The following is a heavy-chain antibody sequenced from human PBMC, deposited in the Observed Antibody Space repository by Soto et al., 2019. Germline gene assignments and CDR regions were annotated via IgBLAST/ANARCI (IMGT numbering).Heavy chain of an antibody. V-gene: IGHV4-4*02. D-gene: IGHD5-12*01. J-gene: IGHJ4*02. CDR3: ARAKGAYDRGLDY. CDR2: IYHSGST. Sequence: SETLSLTCAVSGGSISSSNWWSWVRQPPGKGLEWIGEIYHSGSTNYNPSLKSRVTISVDKSKNQFSLKLSSVTAADTAVYYCARAKGAYDRGLDYWGQGTLVTVSS. CDR1: GGSISSSNW.